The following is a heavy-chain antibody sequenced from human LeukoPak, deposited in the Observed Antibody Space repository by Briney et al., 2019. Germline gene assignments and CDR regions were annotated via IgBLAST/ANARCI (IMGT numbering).Heavy chain of an antibody. CDR1: GFTFSSYA. CDR2: ISYDGSNK. D-gene: IGHD3-22*01. Sequence: GGSLRLSCAASGFTFSSYAMSWVRQAPGKGLEWVAVISYDGSNKYYADSVKGRFTISRDNSKNTLYLQLNSLRAEDTAVYYCAKDNSGYSDYWGQGTLVTVSS. J-gene: IGHJ4*02. V-gene: IGHV3-30*18. CDR3: AKDNSGYSDY.